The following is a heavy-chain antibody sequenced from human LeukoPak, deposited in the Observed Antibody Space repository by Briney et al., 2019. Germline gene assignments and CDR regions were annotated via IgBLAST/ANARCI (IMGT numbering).Heavy chain of an antibody. Sequence: PSETLSLTCIVSGDSISSSAYFWGWIRQPPGKGLEWIGSIYYSGKTYYSASLKSRVTMSVDTSKNLFSLRLTSVTAADTAIFYCARRRWYGGFDFWGQGTLLTVSS. V-gene: IGHV4-39*01. CDR1: GDSISSSAYF. D-gene: IGHD3-10*01. CDR3: ARRRWYGGFDF. CDR2: IYYSGKT. J-gene: IGHJ4*02.